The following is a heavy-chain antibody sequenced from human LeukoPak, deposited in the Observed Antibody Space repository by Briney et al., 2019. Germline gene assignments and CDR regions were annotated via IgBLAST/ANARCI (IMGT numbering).Heavy chain of an antibody. CDR1: GFTFSSYG. V-gene: IGHV3-30*18. D-gene: IGHD1-26*01. CDR3: AKAVGATYGYFDY. Sequence: GGSLRLSCAASGFTFSSYGMHWVRQAPGKGLEWVAVISYDGSNKYYADSVKGRFTISRDNSKNTLYLQMNSLRAEDTAVYYCAKAVGATYGYFDYWGQGTLVTVSS. J-gene: IGHJ4*02. CDR2: ISYDGSNK.